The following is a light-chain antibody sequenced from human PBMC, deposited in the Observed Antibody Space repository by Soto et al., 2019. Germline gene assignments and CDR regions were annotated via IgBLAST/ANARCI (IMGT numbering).Light chain of an antibody. CDR1: QGLAGW. J-gene: IGKJ5*01. Sequence: DIRVAQSPSSVSASVEDRVTITCRASQGLAGWLGWYQQKPGTAPKLLISGASSLQNGVPSRFSGNGSGTDFSLTISSLQPDDFATYFCQQASSFPITFGHGTRLEFK. CDR2: GAS. V-gene: IGKV1-12*01. CDR3: QQASSFPIT.